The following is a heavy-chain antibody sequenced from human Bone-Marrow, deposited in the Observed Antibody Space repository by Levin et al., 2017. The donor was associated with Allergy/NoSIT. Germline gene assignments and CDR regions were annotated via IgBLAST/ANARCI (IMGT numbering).Heavy chain of an antibody. CDR2: INSDVSRT. J-gene: IGHJ6*02. CDR1: GFTFSNYW. Sequence: GESLKISCTASGFTFSNYWMHWVRQAPGKGLVWVSRINSDVSRTNYADSVKGRFTISRDNAKNPLYLQMDTLRAEDTAVYYCARDSVLQSSGSYFYAYYYGIDVWGQGTTVTVTS. D-gene: IGHD3-10*01. CDR3: ARDSVLQSSGSYFYAYYYGIDV. V-gene: IGHV3-74*01.